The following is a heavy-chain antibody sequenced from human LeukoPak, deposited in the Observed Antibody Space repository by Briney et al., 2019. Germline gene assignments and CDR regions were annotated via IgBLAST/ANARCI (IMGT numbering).Heavy chain of an antibody. D-gene: IGHD1-20*01. J-gene: IGHJ4*02. V-gene: IGHV4-34*01. Sequence: SETLSLTCAVYGGSFSGYYWSWIRQPPGKGLDWIGEINHSGSTNYNPSLKSRVTISVDTSKNQFSLKLSSVTAADAAVYYCASPGITGTTTGYWGQGTLVTVSS. CDR1: GGSFSGYY. CDR3: ASPGITGTTTGY. CDR2: INHSGST.